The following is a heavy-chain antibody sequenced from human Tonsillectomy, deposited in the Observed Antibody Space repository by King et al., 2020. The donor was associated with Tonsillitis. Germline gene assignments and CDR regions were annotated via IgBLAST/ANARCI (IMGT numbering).Heavy chain of an antibody. CDR2: INTNSGGT. Sequence: QLVQSGAAVKKPGASVKVSCKASGYTFTGYYIHWVRQAPGQGLEWMGWINTNSGGTNYAQKFQGRVTMTRDTSINTAYMELSRLTSDDTAVYYCAREAFADNSYYGMDVWGQGTTVTVSS. J-gene: IGHJ6*02. CDR1: GYTFTGYY. V-gene: IGHV1-2*02. CDR3: AREAFADNSYYGMDV.